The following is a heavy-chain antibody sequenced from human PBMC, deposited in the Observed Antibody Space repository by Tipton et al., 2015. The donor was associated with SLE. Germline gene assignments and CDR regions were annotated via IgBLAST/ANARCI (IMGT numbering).Heavy chain of an antibody. CDR1: GGSISSSSYY. J-gene: IGHJ5*02. V-gene: IGHV4-31*03. Sequence: TLSLTCTVSGGSISSSSYYWTWIRQHPGKGLEWIGYIYDTETTYYNPSLTSRVTMSIDRSKNHFSLRLRSVSAADTAIYYCAREVKSGRYDWFDPWGQGTLVTVSS. D-gene: IGHD1-26*01. CDR3: AREVKSGRYDWFDP. CDR2: IYDTETT.